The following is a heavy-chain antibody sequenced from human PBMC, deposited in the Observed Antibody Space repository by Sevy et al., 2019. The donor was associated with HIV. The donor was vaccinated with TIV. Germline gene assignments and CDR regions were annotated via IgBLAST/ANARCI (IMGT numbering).Heavy chain of an antibody. CDR1: GGSISNYY. CDR2: IYYSGST. J-gene: IGHJ4*02. D-gene: IGHD6-13*01. V-gene: IGHV4-59*01. Sequence: SETLSLTCIVSGGSISNYYWTWIRQPPGKGLEWIGYIYYSGSTNYNPSLKSRVTISVDTSKNQFSLKLSSVTAAETAVYYCARGGKAVFYFDYWGQGTLVTVSS. CDR3: ARGGKAVFYFDY.